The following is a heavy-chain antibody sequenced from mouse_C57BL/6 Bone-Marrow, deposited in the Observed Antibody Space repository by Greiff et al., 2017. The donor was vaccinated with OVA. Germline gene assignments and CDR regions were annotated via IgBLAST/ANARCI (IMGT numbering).Heavy chain of an antibody. D-gene: IGHD1-1*01. Sequence: EVQLVESGGGLVKPGGSLKLSCGASGFTFSSYALSWVRQTPEKRLEWVATISDGGSYTYYPDNVKGRFTISRDNAKNNLYLQMSHLKSEDTAMYYCAKTTVVATRYFDVWGTGTTVTVSS. CDR2: ISDGGSYT. V-gene: IGHV5-4*01. CDR3: AKTTVVATRYFDV. CDR1: GFTFSSYA. J-gene: IGHJ1*03.